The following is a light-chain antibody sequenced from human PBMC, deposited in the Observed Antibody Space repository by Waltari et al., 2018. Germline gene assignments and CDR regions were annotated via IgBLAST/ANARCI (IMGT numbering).Light chain of an antibody. V-gene: IGKV1-9*01. CDR3: QQLNSDPLT. CDR2: GAS. CDR1: QDISNY. Sequence: DIQLTQSPSFLSASVGDRLTITCRASQDISNYLAWYQQKPGKAPSLLIYGASTLLSGVPSRFSGSGSGTEFTLTISSLQPEDFAAYYCQQLNSDPLTFGEGTKVEI. J-gene: IGKJ4*01.